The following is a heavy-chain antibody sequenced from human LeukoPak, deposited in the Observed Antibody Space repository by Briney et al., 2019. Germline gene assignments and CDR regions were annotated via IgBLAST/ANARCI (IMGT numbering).Heavy chain of an antibody. CDR1: GFTFSSYW. CDR2: IKQDGSEK. J-gene: IGHJ4*02. D-gene: IGHD3-3*01. V-gene: IGHV3-7*01. CDR3: ATRRRIFWSGYFGRRSYYFDY. Sequence: GGSLRLSCAASGFTFSSYWMSWVRQAPGKGLEWVANIKQDGSEKYYVDSVKGRFTISRDNAKNSLYLQMNSLRAEDTAVYYCATRRRIFWSGYFGRRSYYFDYWGQGTLVTVSS.